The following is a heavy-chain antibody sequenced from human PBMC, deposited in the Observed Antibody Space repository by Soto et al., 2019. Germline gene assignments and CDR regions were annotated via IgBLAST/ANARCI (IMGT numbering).Heavy chain of an antibody. J-gene: IGHJ5*02. Sequence: EVQLVESGGGLVQPGGSLRLSCAASGFTVSSNYMSWVHQAPGKGLEWVSVIYSGGTTYYADSVKGRFTISRDNSKNTLYLQMNSVRAEDTAVYYCARNGDSSDYRGWFDPWGQGTLVTVSS. V-gene: IGHV3-66*01. CDR1: GFTVSSNY. CDR3: ARNGDSSDYRGWFDP. D-gene: IGHD3-22*01. CDR2: IYSGGTT.